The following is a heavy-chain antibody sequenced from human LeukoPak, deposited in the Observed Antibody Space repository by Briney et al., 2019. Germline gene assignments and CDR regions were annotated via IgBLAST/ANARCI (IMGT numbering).Heavy chain of an antibody. V-gene: IGHV3-23*01. Sequence: GGSLRLSCAASGFTFSSYAMSWVRQAPGKGLEWVSAISGSGGSTYYADSVKGRFTISRDNSKNTLYLQMNSLSAGDTAVYYCARVKRVGARRYGMDVWGQGTTVTVSS. D-gene: IGHD1-26*01. CDR3: ARVKRVGARRYGMDV. J-gene: IGHJ6*02. CDR2: ISGSGGST. CDR1: GFTFSSYA.